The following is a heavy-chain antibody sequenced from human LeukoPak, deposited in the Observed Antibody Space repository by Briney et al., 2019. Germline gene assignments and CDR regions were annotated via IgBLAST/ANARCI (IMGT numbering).Heavy chain of an antibody. CDR1: GGSISSGCYY. Sequence: SQTLSLTCTVSGGSISSGCYYWSWIRQPPGKGLEWNGENNHSGSTNYNPSLKSRVTISVDTSKHQFSLKLSSVTAADTAVYYCARLAAVAGLHPFYYYYYGMDVWGQGTTVTVSS. V-gene: IGHV4-39*07. J-gene: IGHJ6*02. CDR3: ARLAAVAGLHPFYYYYYGMDV. CDR2: NNHSGST. D-gene: IGHD6-19*01.